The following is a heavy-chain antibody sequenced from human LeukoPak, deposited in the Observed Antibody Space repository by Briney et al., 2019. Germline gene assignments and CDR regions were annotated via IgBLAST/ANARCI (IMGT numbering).Heavy chain of an antibody. V-gene: IGHV1-8*02. CDR2: MNPNSGNT. Sequence: ASVKVSCKASGYTFTGYYMHWVRQATGQGLEWMGWMNPNSGNTGYAQKFQGRVTMTRNTSISTAYMELSSLRSEDTAVYYCARGGGGVVRGVINYWGQGTLVTVSS. CDR1: GYTFTGYY. CDR3: ARGGGGVVRGVINY. D-gene: IGHD3-10*01. J-gene: IGHJ4*02.